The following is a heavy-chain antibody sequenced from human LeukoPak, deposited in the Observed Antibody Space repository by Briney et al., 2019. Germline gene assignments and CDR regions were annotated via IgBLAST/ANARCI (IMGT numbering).Heavy chain of an antibody. Sequence: PSETLSLTCAVYGGSFSGYYWSWIRQPPGKGLEWIGEINHSGSTNYNPSLKSRVTISVDTSKNQFSLKLSSVTAADTAVYYCARLPVTKGLGYFDYWGQGTLVTVSS. V-gene: IGHV4-34*01. J-gene: IGHJ4*02. CDR1: GGSFSGYY. D-gene: IGHD1-14*01. CDR2: INHSGST. CDR3: ARLPVTKGLGYFDY.